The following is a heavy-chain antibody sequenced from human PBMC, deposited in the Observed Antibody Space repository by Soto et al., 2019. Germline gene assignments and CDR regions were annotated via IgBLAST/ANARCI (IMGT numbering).Heavy chain of an antibody. CDR2: IYWDDDK. CDR3: ARIRDSYGSIDY. CDR1: VFSLSTSGVG. V-gene: IGHV2-5*02. Sequence: GSGPTLVNPTQTLTLTFTFSVFSLSTSGVGVGWIRQPPGKALEWLGIIYWDDDKRYSPSLKTRLTISKDTSKNQVVLTMTNMDPVDTATYYCARIRDSYGSIDYWGQGTLVTVSS. D-gene: IGHD5-18*01. J-gene: IGHJ4*02.